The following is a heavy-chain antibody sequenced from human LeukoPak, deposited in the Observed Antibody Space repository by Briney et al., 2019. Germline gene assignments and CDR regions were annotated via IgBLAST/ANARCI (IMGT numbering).Heavy chain of an antibody. CDR2: IIQDGSEK. D-gene: IGHD3-22*01. CDR1: GFTFSSYW. CDR3: ARHVVAVGFDY. V-gene: IGHV3-7*01. J-gene: IGHJ4*02. Sequence: PGGSLRLSCAASGFTFSSYWMSWVRQAPGEGLEWVANIIQDGSEKYYVDSVKGRFTISRDNAKNSLYLQMNSLRAEDTAVYYCARHVVAVGFDYWGQGTLVTVSS.